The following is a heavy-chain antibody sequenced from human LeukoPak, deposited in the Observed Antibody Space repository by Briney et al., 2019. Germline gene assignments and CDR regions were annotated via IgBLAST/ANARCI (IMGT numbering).Heavy chain of an antibody. V-gene: IGHV3-23*01. CDR3: ARAGVVGDTYYFDY. D-gene: IGHD1-26*01. CDR2: ISGSGGST. J-gene: IGHJ4*02. Sequence: TGGSLRLSCAASGFTFSSYAMSWVRQAPGKGLEWVSAISGSGGSTYYADSVKGRFTISRDNSKNTLYLQMNSLRAEDTAVYYCARAGVVGDTYYFDYWGQGTLVTVSS. CDR1: GFTFSSYA.